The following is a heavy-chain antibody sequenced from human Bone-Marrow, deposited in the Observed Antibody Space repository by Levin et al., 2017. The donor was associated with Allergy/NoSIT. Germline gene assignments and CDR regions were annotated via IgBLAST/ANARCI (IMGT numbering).Heavy chain of an antibody. D-gene: IGHD3-3*01. CDR2: MNPNSGNT. Sequence: GESLKISCKASGYTFTSYDINWVRQATGQGLEWMGWMNPNSGNTGYAQKFQGRVTMTRNTSISTAYMELSSLRSEDTAVYYCARLKVKYDFWSGYYNHWGVYYYYYGMDVWGQGTTVTVSS. CDR3: ARLKVKYDFWSGYYNHWGVYYYYYGMDV. J-gene: IGHJ6*02. V-gene: IGHV1-8*01. CDR1: GYTFTSYD.